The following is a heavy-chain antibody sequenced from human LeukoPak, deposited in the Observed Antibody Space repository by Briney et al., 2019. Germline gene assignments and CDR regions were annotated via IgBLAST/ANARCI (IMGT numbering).Heavy chain of an antibody. CDR3: ARGDYYDRSGYYV. Sequence: GGSLRLSCAASGFIFSTYYMNWVRQAPGKGLEWVSSISSSSSYIYYADSVKGRFTISRDNAKNSLYLQMNSLRAEDTAVYYCARGDYYDRSGYYVWGQGTLVTVSS. J-gene: IGHJ4*02. V-gene: IGHV3-21*01. CDR1: GFIFSTYY. D-gene: IGHD3-22*01. CDR2: ISSSSSYI.